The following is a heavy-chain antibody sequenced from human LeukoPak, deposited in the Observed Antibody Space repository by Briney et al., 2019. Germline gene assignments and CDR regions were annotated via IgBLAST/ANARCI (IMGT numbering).Heavy chain of an antibody. CDR3: ARVSGDYPLLTFDY. CDR2: IKQDGSEK. V-gene: IGHV3-7*01. Sequence: GGSPRLSCAASGFTFSSYWMSWVRQAPGKGLEWVANIKQDGSEKYYVDSVKGRFTISRDNAKNSLYLQMNSLRAEDTAVYYCARVSGDYPLLTFDYWGQGTLVTVSS. CDR1: GFTFSSYW. D-gene: IGHD4-17*01. J-gene: IGHJ4*02.